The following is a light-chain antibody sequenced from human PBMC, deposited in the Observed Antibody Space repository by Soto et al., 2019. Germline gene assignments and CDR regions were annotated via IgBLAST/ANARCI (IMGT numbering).Light chain of an antibody. J-gene: IGKJ4*01. V-gene: IGKV1-39*01. CDR3: QQYGSSLT. Sequence: IQMTQSPSSVSASVGTRVTIPCRASQSISSYLNWYQQKPGKAPKLLIYDASSLESGVPSRFSGSASGTESTLTISRLEPEDFAVYYCQQYGSSLTFGGGTKVDI. CDR1: QSISSY. CDR2: DAS.